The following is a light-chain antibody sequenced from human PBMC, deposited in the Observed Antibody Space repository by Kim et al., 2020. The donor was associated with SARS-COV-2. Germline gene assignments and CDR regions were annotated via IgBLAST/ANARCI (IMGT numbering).Light chain of an antibody. CDR1: SGRITSDF. V-gene: IGLV6-57*03. J-gene: IGLJ3*02. CDR2: EDH. CDR3: QTYNDNDWV. Sequence: SVIISCTRSSGRITSDFVQWLQQRPGSAPTTMIYEDHKRPSGLPDRFSGSVDTSANSASPAISGLRAEDEADYYCQTYNDNDWVFGGGTQLTVL.